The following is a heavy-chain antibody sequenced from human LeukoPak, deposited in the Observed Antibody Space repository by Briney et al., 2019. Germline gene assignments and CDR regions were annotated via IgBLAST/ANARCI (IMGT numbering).Heavy chain of an antibody. Sequence: SETLSLTCTVSGGSISSSSYYWGWIRQPPGKGLEWIGSIYYSGSTYYNPSPKSRVTISVDTSKNQFSLKLSSVTAADTAVYYCARQLTGYSYGPDLDYWGQGTLVTVSS. CDR3: ARQLTGYSYGPDLDY. J-gene: IGHJ4*02. CDR2: IYYSGST. CDR1: GGSISSSSYY. D-gene: IGHD5-18*01. V-gene: IGHV4-39*01.